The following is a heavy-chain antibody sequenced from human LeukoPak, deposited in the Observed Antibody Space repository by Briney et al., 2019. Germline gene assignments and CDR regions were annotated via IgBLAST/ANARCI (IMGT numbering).Heavy chain of an antibody. CDR2: VYHSGGA. CDR1: GASIASHSW. Sequence: PSETLSLTCAVSGASIASHSWWSWVRQPPGKGLEWIGEVYHSGGANYKPSLKSRVTISVDTSRNHFSLKLTSVTAADTAVYFCTYNRNFALDNWGQGTLVTVSS. J-gene: IGHJ4*01. D-gene: IGHD1-14*01. CDR3: TYNRNFALDN. V-gene: IGHV4/OR15-8*01.